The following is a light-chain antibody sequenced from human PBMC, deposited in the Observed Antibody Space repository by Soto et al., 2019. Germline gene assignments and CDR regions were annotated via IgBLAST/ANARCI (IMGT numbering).Light chain of an antibody. CDR3: GSWDSSLSAYV. CDR1: NSNIGAGFA. V-gene: IGLV1-40*01. Sequence: QSVLTQPPSVSGAPGQRVTISCTGSNSNIGAGFAVHWYQQLPGTAPKLLIHGNNNRPSGVPDRFSGSKSDTSASLAITGFQTGDEADYYCGSWDSSLSAYVFGTGTKVTVL. J-gene: IGLJ1*01. CDR2: GNN.